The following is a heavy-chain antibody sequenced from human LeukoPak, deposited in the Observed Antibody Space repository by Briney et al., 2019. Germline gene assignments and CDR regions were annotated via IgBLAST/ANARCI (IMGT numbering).Heavy chain of an antibody. D-gene: IGHD2-21*01. CDR1: GGSISSSSYY. V-gene: IGHV4-39*01. Sequence: SETLSLTCTVSGGSISSSSYYWGWIRQPPGKGLEWIASIYYSGSTYYNPSLRSRVTISVDTSKNQFSLKLSSVTAADTAVYYCARREGPLFDYWGQGTLVTVSS. CDR3: ARREGPLFDY. CDR2: IYYSGST. J-gene: IGHJ4*02.